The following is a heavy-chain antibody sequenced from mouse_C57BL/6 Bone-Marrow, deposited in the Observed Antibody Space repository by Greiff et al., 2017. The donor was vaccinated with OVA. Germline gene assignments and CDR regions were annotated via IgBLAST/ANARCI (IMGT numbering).Heavy chain of an antibody. Sequence: VQLQESGPGLVQPSQSLSITCTVSGFSLTSYGVHWVRQSPGKGLEWLGVIWSGGSTDYNAAFISRLSISKDNSKSQVFFKMNSLQADDTAIYYCARKGDDGYYLYWYFDVWGTGTTVTVSS. CDR1: GFSLTSYG. CDR2: IWSGGST. J-gene: IGHJ1*03. CDR3: ARKGDDGYYLYWYFDV. V-gene: IGHV2-2*01. D-gene: IGHD2-3*01.